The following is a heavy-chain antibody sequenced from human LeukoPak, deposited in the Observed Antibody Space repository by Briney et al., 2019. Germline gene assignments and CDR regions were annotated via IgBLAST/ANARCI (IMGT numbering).Heavy chain of an antibody. J-gene: IGHJ4*02. CDR3: ARDSSSWYYFDY. D-gene: IGHD6-13*01. V-gene: IGHV3-7*01. CDR1: GFTFSSYG. CDR2: IKQDGSEK. Sequence: GGSLRLSCAASGFTFSSYGMHWVRQAPGKGLEWVANIKQDGSEKYYVDSVKGRFTISRDNAKNSLYLQVNSLRAEDTAVYYCARDSSSWYYFDYWGQGTLVTVSS.